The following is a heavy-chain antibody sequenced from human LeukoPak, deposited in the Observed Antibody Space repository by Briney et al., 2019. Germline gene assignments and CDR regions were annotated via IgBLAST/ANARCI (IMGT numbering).Heavy chain of an antibody. CDR1: GFTFSSYG. D-gene: IGHD5-18*01. J-gene: IGHJ4*02. CDR3: AKDNSGYSYGFDY. V-gene: IGHV3-30*18. CDR2: ISYDGSNK. Sequence: GGSLRLSCAASGFTFSSYGMHWVRQAPGKGLEWVAVISYDGSNKYYADSVKGRFTISRDNSKNTLYLQMNSLRAEDTAVYYRAKDNSGYSYGFDYWGQGTLVTVSS.